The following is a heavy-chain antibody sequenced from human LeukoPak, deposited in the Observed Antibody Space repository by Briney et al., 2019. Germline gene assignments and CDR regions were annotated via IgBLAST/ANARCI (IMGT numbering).Heavy chain of an antibody. J-gene: IGHJ4*02. V-gene: IGHV4-39*01. CDR1: GDSISSSDYY. D-gene: IGHD4-11*01. CDR3: ARYYSNSLDY. Sequence: PSETLSLTCSVSGDSISSSDYYWGWIRQPPGKGLGWIGTISYSGSTYYNPSLQSRVTISVDTSKNQFSLELSSVTAADTAVYYCARYYSNSLDYWGQGTLVTVSS. CDR2: ISYSGST.